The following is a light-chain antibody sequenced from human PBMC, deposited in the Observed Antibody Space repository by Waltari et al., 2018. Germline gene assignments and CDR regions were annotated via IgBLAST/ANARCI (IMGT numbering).Light chain of an antibody. Sequence: IVMTQSPDSLAVYLGDRATINRKSSQSVLYSSNNKYYLAWYQHKPGQPPKLLIYWASIRESGVPDRFSGSGSGTDFTLTISSLQAEDVAVYYCQQYYSSPRTFGQGTKVEIK. CDR3: QQYYSSPRT. CDR1: QSVLYSSNNKYY. CDR2: WAS. V-gene: IGKV4-1*01. J-gene: IGKJ1*01.